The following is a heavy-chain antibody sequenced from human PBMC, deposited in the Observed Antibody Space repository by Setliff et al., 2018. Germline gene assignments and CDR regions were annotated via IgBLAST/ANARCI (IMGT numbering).Heavy chain of an antibody. CDR2: IYIGGSA. J-gene: IGHJ4*02. CDR1: GGSISSYY. D-gene: IGHD2-21*02. Sequence: SETLSLTCTVSGGSISSYYWSWIRQPAGKGLEWIGHIYIGGSANYNPSLKSRVTISRDTSKNQVSLKLNSVTATDTAVYYCARDLGHGGDSDYWGQGSLVTVSS. V-gene: IGHV4-4*07. CDR3: ARDLGHGGDSDY.